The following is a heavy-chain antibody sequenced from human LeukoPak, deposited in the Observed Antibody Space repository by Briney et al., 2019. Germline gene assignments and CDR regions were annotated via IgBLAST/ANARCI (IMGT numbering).Heavy chain of an antibody. D-gene: IGHD6-19*01. J-gene: IGHJ5*02. CDR2: IYYSGST. V-gene: IGHV4-39*01. Sequence: SESLSLACTVSGGSISSGSYYSGWIRQPPWNGLEWIGSIYYSGSTCYNLSLKSRVTISADTSKNQFSLKLTSVTAADTALYYCARHLYSSGAPDWFDPWGQGTLVTVSS. CDR1: GGSISSGSYY. CDR3: ARHLYSSGAPDWFDP.